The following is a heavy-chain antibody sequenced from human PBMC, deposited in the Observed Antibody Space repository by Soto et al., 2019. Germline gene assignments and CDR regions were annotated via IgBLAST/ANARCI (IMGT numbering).Heavy chain of an antibody. CDR2: IWYDGSNK. J-gene: IGHJ5*02. CDR1: GFTFSSYG. V-gene: IGHV3-33*01. D-gene: IGHD1-26*01. Sequence: GGSLRLSCAASGFTFSSYGMHWVRQAPGKGLEWVAVIWYDGSNKYYADSVKGRFTISRDNSKNTLYLQMNSLRAEDTAVYYCARSRRGPLPSNWFDPWGQGTLVTVSS. CDR3: ARSRRGPLPSNWFDP.